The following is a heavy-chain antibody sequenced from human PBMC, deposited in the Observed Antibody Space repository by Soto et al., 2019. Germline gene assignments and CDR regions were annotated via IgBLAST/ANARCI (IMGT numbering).Heavy chain of an antibody. CDR1: GYAFTTYG. D-gene: IGHD1-1*01. CDR2: ISANNGNT. CDR3: ARGRYGDY. J-gene: IGHJ4*02. V-gene: IGHV1-18*01. Sequence: QVHLVQSGAEVKKPGASVKVSCQGSGYAFTTYGITWVRQAPGQGLEWMGWISANNGNTNYAQKLQGRVTGTRDTSTSTAYLELRSLRYDDTAVYYCARGRYGDYWGQGALVTVSS.